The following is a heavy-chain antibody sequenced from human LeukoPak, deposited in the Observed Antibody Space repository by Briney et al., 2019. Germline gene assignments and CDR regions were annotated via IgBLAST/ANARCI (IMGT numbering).Heavy chain of an antibody. Sequence: SETLSLTCTVSGGSISSSSYYWGWIRQPPGKGLEWIGSIYYSGSTYYDPSLKSRVTISVDTSKNQFSLKLSSVTAADTAVYYCARLSSGWSRWGQGTLVTVSS. D-gene: IGHD6-19*01. V-gene: IGHV4-39*01. J-gene: IGHJ4*02. CDR3: ARLSSGWSR. CDR1: GGSISSSSYY. CDR2: IYYSGST.